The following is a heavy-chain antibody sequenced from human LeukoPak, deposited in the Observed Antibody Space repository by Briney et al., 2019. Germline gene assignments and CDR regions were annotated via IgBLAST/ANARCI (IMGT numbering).Heavy chain of an antibody. CDR3: ARVIFVVVVAATPTSGFDP. CDR1: GGSISSSSYY. V-gene: IGHV4-39*07. J-gene: IGHJ5*02. Sequence: SETLSLTCTVSGGSISSSSYYWGWIRQPPGKGLEWIGSIYYSGSTYYNPSLKSRVTISVDTSKNQFSLKLSSVTAADTAVYYCARVIFVVVVAATPTSGFDPWGQGTLVTVSS. CDR2: IYYSGST. D-gene: IGHD2-15*01.